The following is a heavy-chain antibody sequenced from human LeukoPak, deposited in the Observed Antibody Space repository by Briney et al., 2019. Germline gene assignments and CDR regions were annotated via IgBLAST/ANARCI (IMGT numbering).Heavy chain of an antibody. CDR1: GYTFTSYY. Sequence: ASVKVSCKASGYTFTSYYMHWVRQAPGQGLEWMGGIIPIFGTANYAQKFQGRVTITADESTSTAYMELSSLRSEDTAVYYCARETGYMTTVTPSFDYWGQGTLVTVSS. CDR2: IIPIFGTA. D-gene: IGHD4-17*01. CDR3: ARETGYMTTVTPSFDY. V-gene: IGHV1-69*13. J-gene: IGHJ4*02.